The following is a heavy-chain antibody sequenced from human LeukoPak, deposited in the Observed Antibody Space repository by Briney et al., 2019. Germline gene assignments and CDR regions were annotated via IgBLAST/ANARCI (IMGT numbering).Heavy chain of an antibody. V-gene: IGHV4-4*07. Sequence: PSETLSLTCTVSGGSISSYYWSWIRQPAGKGLEWIGRIYTGGSTNYNPSLKSRVTISVDTSKNQFSLKLSSVTAADTAVYYCARDSGYCSSTSCFHYYYYYMDVWGKGTTVTVSS. CDR3: ARDSGYCSSTSCFHYYYYYMDV. J-gene: IGHJ6*03. CDR2: IYTGGST. CDR1: GGSISSYY. D-gene: IGHD2-2*01.